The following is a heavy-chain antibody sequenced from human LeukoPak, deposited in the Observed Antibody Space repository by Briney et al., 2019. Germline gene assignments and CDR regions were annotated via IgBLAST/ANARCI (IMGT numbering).Heavy chain of an antibody. Sequence: SQTLSLTCTVSGGSISSGDYYWSWIRQPPGKGLEWIGYIYYSGSTYYNPSLKSRVTISVDTSKNQFSLKLSSVTAADTAVYYCARDTITMVRGVRRFSFDYWGQGTLVTVSS. V-gene: IGHV4-30-4*01. J-gene: IGHJ4*02. CDR3: ARDTITMVRGVRRFSFDY. CDR2: IYYSGST. CDR1: GGSISSGDYY. D-gene: IGHD3-10*01.